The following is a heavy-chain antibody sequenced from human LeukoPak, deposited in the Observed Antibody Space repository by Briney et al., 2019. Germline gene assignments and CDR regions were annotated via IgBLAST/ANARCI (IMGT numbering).Heavy chain of an antibody. Sequence: SGGSLRLSCVASGFTFRHAWMSWVRQAPGKGLEWVSAISGSGGSTYYADSVKGRFTISRDNSKNTLYLQMNSLRAEDTAVYYCAKVSVVVPAATRYYCYGMDVWGQGTTVTVSS. CDR2: ISGSGGST. CDR3: AKVSVVVPAATRYYCYGMDV. V-gene: IGHV3-23*01. D-gene: IGHD2-2*01. J-gene: IGHJ6*02. CDR1: GFTFRHAW.